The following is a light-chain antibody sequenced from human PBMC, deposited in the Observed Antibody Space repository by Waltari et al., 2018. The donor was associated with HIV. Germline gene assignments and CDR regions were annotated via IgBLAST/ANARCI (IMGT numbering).Light chain of an antibody. CDR1: QGISTR. Sequence: DIQMTQSPSSLSASVGDTVSITSRASQGISTRLAWFQQRPEEAPKSLIYAASSLQSGVPSRFRGSGSGTDFTLTITSLLPEDSATYYCQHYYTYPITFGQGTRLEIK. CDR3: QHYYTYPIT. V-gene: IGKV1D-16*01. J-gene: IGKJ5*01. CDR2: AAS.